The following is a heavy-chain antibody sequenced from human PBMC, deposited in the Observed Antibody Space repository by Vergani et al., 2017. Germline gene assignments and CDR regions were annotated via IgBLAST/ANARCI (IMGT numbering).Heavy chain of an antibody. J-gene: IGHJ4*02. D-gene: IGHD3-10*01. Sequence: QVQLQQWGAGLLKPSETLSLTCAVYGGSFSGYYWSWIRQPPGKGLEWIGEINHSGSTNYNPSLKSRVTISVDTSKNQFSLKLSSVTAADTAVYYCARDKTYYGFDYWGQGTLVTVSS. CDR3: ARDKTYYGFDY. CDR2: INHSGST. V-gene: IGHV4-34*01. CDR1: GGSFSGYY.